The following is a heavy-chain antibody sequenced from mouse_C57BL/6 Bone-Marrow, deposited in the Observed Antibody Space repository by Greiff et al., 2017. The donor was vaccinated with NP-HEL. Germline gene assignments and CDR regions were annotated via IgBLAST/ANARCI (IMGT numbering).Heavy chain of an antibody. Sequence: QVQLQQSGPELVKPGASVKISCKASGYTFTDYYINWVKQRPGQGLAWIGWIYPGSGNTKYNEKFKGKATLTVDTSSSTAYMQLSSLTSEDSAVYFCAREDDYGNYVWFAYWGQGTLVTVSA. CDR2: IYPGSGNT. CDR1: GYTFTDYY. J-gene: IGHJ3*01. D-gene: IGHD2-1*01. V-gene: IGHV1-84*01. CDR3: AREDDYGNYVWFAY.